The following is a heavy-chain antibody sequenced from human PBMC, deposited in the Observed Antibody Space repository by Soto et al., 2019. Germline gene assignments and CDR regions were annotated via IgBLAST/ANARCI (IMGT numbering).Heavy chain of an antibody. V-gene: IGHV2-5*02. Sequence: QITLKESGPTLVKPTQTLTLTRTFSGFSLSTTAEGVGWIRQPPGKALEGLALINWDDDERYIPSLKSRLTITTYTSKNQVVLTMTNVYPVDTATYYCSHGSCSSADCHPNPYLDSWCQGILVTVSS. CDR2: INWDDDE. CDR1: GFSLSTTAEG. CDR3: SHGSCSSADCHPNPYLDS. J-gene: IGHJ4*02. D-gene: IGHD2-2*01.